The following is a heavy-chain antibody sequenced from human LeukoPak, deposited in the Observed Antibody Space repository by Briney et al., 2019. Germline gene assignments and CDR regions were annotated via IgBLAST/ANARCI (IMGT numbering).Heavy chain of an antibody. D-gene: IGHD3-10*01. CDR2: ISSSSSYT. CDR1: GFTFSDYY. Sequence: PGGSLRLSCAASGFTFSDYYMSWIRQAPGRGLEWVSYISSSSSYTNYADSVKGRFTISRDKAKNSLYLQMNSLRAEDTAVYYCARDPRWNYGSGSYYYDYWGQGTLVTVSS. V-gene: IGHV3-11*06. J-gene: IGHJ4*02. CDR3: ARDPRWNYGSGSYYYDY.